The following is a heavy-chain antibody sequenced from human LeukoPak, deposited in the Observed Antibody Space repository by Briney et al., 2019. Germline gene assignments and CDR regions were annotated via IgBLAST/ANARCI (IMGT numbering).Heavy chain of an antibody. D-gene: IGHD5-18*01. Sequence: GGSLRLSCAAYGFTFSIYEMNWVRQAPGKGLEWISYIDTSGTTTYYADSVRGRFTVSRDNTKNSLYLQMNTLRAEDTAVYYCARDLSGVTGYTYGRGIDYWGQGTLVTVSS. J-gene: IGHJ4*02. CDR3: ARDLSGVTGYTYGRGIDY. CDR2: IDTSGTTT. V-gene: IGHV3-48*03. CDR1: GFTFSIYE.